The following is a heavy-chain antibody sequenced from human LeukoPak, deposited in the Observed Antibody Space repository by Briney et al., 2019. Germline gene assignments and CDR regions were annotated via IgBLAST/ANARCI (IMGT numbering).Heavy chain of an antibody. J-gene: IGHJ5*02. CDR1: GFRVSDYY. D-gene: IGHD3/OR15-3a*01. V-gene: IGHV3-66*03. CDR3: ARDRAANQDWVEFDP. CDR2: IRDSG. Sequence: QAGGSLRLSCAVSGFRVSDYYMSWVRQAPGKGLEWAGLIRDSGDYADSARGRFAISRDESENTLYLQMNSLRVEDTAVYFCARDRAANQDWVEFDPWGQGTPVIVSS.